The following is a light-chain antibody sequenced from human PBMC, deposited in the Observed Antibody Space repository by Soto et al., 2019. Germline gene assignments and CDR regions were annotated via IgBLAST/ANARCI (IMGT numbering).Light chain of an antibody. V-gene: IGKV1-9*01. CDR2: AAS. Sequence: IQLTQSPSSLSASVGDSVTITCRASQGISRYLSWYQQKPGRAPKLLISAASTLQSGVPARFSGSGSGTDFTLSITSLQPEDFATYYCQQLNTYPVTFGGGNKVEIK. CDR1: QGISRY. CDR3: QQLNTYPVT. J-gene: IGKJ4*01.